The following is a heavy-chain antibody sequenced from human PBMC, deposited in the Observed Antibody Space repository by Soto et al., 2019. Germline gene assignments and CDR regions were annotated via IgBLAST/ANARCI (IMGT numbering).Heavy chain of an antibody. CDR2: INGDGSDI. Sequence: GGSLRLSCGASGFAFSNYWMHWVRQVPGRGLVWVSRINGDGSDIKYADSVKGRFTISRDNAKNTLYLQVNSLRAEDTAVYYCARDQTTGDWFDAWGQGTLVTVSS. D-gene: IGHD4-17*01. V-gene: IGHV3-74*03. CDR3: ARDQTTGDWFDA. J-gene: IGHJ5*02. CDR1: GFAFSNYW.